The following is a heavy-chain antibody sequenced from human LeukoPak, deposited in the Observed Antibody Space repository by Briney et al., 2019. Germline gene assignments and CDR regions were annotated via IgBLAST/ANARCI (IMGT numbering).Heavy chain of an antibody. CDR3: AREYCTNGVCSTGPEY. J-gene: IGHJ4*02. CDR2: IIPIFGTT. CDR1: RATFSYYA. Sequence: GSSVKVACKAYRATFSYYAISWVRQAPGQGLEWVGGIIPIFGTTNYAQKFQGRVTISADESTSTGYMELSSLRSEDTAVYFCAREYCTNGVCSTGPEYWGQGTLVTVSS. V-gene: IGHV1-69*01. D-gene: IGHD2-8*01.